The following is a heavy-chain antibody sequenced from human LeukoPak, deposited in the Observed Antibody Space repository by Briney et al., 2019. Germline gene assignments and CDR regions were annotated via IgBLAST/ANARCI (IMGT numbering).Heavy chain of an antibody. CDR2: ISGSGGST. D-gene: IGHD3-22*01. CDR3: ARSHCSGYYPSFDY. Sequence: PGGSLRLSCAASGFTFSSYAMSWVRQAPGKGLEWVSAISGSGGSTYYADSVKGRFTISRDNAKNTLYLQMNSLRAEDTAVYYCARSHCSGYYPSFDYWGQGTPVTVSS. J-gene: IGHJ4*02. CDR1: GFTFSSYA. V-gene: IGHV3-23*01.